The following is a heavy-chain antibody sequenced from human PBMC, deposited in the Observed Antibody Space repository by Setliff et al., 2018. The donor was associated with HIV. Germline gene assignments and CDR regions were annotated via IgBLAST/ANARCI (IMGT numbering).Heavy chain of an antibody. V-gene: IGHV3-23*01. J-gene: IGHJ6*02. D-gene: IGHD2-2*01. CDR1: GFTLTSHA. CDR3: AREDQLLSGHYYCNGMDV. CDR2: ISGSGGSI. Sequence: GGSLRLSCAASGFTLTSHAMSWVRQAPGKGLEWVSTISGSGGSINYADSVRGRFTISRDNSKNTLFLQMNNLRAEDTALYYCAREDQLLSGHYYCNGMDVWGQGTTVTVSS.